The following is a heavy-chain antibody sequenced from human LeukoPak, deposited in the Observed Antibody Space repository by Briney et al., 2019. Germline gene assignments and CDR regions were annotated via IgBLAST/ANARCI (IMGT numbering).Heavy chain of an antibody. D-gene: IGHD5-18*01. CDR2: TSAYNGNT. V-gene: IGHV1-18*01. J-gene: IGHJ5*02. CDR3: AIDFRAAMVSDWFDP. Sequence: ASLKVSCKASRYTFTSYGISWVRQAPGQGLEWMGWTSAYNGNTNYAQKLQGRVTMTTDTSTSTAYMELRSLRSDDTAVYYCAIDFRAAMVSDWFDPWGQGTLVTVSS. CDR1: RYTFTSYG.